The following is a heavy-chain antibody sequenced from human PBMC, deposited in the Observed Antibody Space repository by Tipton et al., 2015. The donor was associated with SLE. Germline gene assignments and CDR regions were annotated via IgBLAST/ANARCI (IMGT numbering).Heavy chain of an antibody. D-gene: IGHD3-22*01. CDR3: VKDPRYHESSGYFDAFDI. J-gene: IGHJ3*02. CDR2: IRYDGSNK. V-gene: IGHV3-30*02. Sequence: SLRLSCAASGFTFSSYGMHWVRQAPGKGLEWVAFIRYDGSNKYYADSVKGRFTISRDNSKNTLYLQMNSLRAEDTAVYYCVKDPRYHESSGYFDAFDIWGHGTRVTISS. CDR1: GFTFSSYG.